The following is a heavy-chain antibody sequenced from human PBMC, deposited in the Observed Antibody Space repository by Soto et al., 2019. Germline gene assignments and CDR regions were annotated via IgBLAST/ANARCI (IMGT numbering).Heavy chain of an antibody. D-gene: IGHD3-10*01. CDR1: GGSFSGYY. Sequence: SETLSLTCAVYGGSFSGYYWSWIRQPPGKGLEWIGEINHSGSTNYNPSLKSRVTISVDTSKNQFSLKLSSVTAADTAVYYCARVQAGSYYYYYGMDVWGQGTTVTVSS. CDR2: INHSGST. J-gene: IGHJ6*02. CDR3: ARVQAGSYYYYYGMDV. V-gene: IGHV4-34*01.